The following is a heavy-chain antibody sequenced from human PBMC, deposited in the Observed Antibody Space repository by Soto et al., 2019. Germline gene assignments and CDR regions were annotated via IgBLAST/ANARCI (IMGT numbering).Heavy chain of an antibody. CDR1: GYSISSSNW. V-gene: IGHV4-28*01. J-gene: IGHJ4*02. CDR2: VYYSGTT. CDR3: ARREIQGPIDY. Sequence: QVQLQESGPGLVKPSDTLSLTCAVSGYSISSSNWWGWIRQPPGKGLEWIGYVYYSGTTYYNPSLKSRVTMSVDTSKNQFSLQLTSVTAVDTAVYYCARREIQGPIDYWGQGTLVTVSS. D-gene: IGHD1-26*01.